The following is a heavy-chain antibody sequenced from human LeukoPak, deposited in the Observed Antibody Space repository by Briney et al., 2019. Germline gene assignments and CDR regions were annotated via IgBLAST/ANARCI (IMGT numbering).Heavy chain of an antibody. V-gene: IGHV3-15*01. CDR1: GFTFSNAW. Sequence: GGSLRLSCAASGFTFSNAWMSWVRQAPGKGLEWVGRIKSKTDGGTTDYAAPVKGRFTIPRDNSKNTLYLQMNSLRAEDTAVYYCAKDGSYIPLKSPLDYWGQGTLVTVSS. J-gene: IGHJ4*02. D-gene: IGHD1-26*01. CDR2: IKSKTDGGTT. CDR3: AKDGSYIPLKSPLDY.